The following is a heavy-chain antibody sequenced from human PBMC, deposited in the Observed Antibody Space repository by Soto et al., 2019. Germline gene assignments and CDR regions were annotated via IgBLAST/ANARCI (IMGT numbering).Heavy chain of an antibody. J-gene: IGHJ3*02. CDR2: IIPIFGTA. V-gene: IGHV1-69*06. CDR3: ARGDLYSSSSGGGADAFDI. CDR1: GGTFSSYA. D-gene: IGHD6-6*01. Sequence: QVQLVQSGAEVKKPGSSVKVSCKASGGTFSSYAISWVRQAPGQGLEWMGGIIPIFGTANYAQKFQGRVTITADKSTSTAYMELSSPRSEDTAVYYCARGDLYSSSSGGGADAFDIRGQGTMVTVSS.